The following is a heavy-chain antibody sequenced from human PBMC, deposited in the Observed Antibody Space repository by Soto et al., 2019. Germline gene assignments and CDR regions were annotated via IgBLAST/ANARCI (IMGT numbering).Heavy chain of an antibody. J-gene: IGHJ4*02. D-gene: IGHD3-3*01. V-gene: IGHV1-46*03. CDR2: IDPSGGST. CDR1: GYNFTSYY. CDR3: ARDLTGGPTYYDFWSAYSPVDY. Sequence: GASVKVSCKASGYNFTSYYMHWVRQAPGQGLKWMGIIDPSGGSTSYAQKFQGRVSMTRDTSTSTVYMDLSSLRSEDTAVYYCARDLTGGPTYYDFWSAYSPVDYWGLGTLVTVSS.